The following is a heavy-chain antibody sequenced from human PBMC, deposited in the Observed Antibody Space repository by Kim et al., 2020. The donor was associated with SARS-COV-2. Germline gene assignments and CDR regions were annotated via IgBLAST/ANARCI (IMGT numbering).Heavy chain of an antibody. CDR3: ASVTYYYDSGGYLLLYYFAY. V-gene: IGHV4-34*01. CDR2: INHSGGT. D-gene: IGHD3-22*01. J-gene: IGHJ4*02. CDR1: GGSFSGYY. Sequence: SETLSLTCAVSGGSFSGYYWSWFRQSPGKGLEWIAEINHSGGTNYNPSLKSRVTISVDTSKNQFSLNLSSVTAADTAVYYCASVTYYYDSGGYLLLYYFAYWGQGTLVTVSS.